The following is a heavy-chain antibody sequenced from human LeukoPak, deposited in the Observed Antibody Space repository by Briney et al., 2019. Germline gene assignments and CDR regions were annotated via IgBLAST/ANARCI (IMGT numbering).Heavy chain of an antibody. CDR3: AREEDTAMVTDWFDP. CDR2: INPNSGGT. J-gene: IGHJ5*02. V-gene: IGHV1-2*06. CDR1: GYTFTGSC. Sequence: ASVKVSCKASGYTFTGSCMHWVRQAPGQGLEWMGRINPNSGGTNYAQKFQGRVTMTRDTSIITVYMELTRLRSDDTAVYYCAREEDTAMVTDWFDPWGQGTLVTVSS. D-gene: IGHD5-18*01.